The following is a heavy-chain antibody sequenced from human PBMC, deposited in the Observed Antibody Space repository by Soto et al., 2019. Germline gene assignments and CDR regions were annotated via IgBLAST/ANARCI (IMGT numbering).Heavy chain of an antibody. V-gene: IGHV3-7*04. Sequence: EVQLVESGGGLVQPGGSLRLSCVASGLTLSRYWMSWVRQAPGKGLEWVANIKEDGGKTYYVDSGKGRFTISRDNAKNSVYLQMNSLRVEDTAVYSCSRDYYGPGPDWGQGTLVIVSS. J-gene: IGHJ4*02. CDR3: SRDYYGPGPD. CDR2: IKEDGGKT. D-gene: IGHD3-22*01. CDR1: GLTLSRYW.